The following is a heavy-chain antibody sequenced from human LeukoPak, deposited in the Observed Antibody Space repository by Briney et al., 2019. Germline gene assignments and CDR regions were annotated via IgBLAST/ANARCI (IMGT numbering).Heavy chain of an antibody. CDR2: ISWNSGNI. Sequence: PGGSLRLSCAGSGFTFGDYAMHWVRQTPGKGLEWVSGISWNSGNIAYADFVGGRFTISRDNAKNSLSLQMNSLSDEDTAVYYCAKDAYGGATFFYYMDVWGKGTTVTVSS. V-gene: IGHV3-9*01. J-gene: IGHJ6*03. CDR1: GFTFGDYA. CDR3: AKDAYGGATFFYYMDV. D-gene: IGHD2/OR15-2a*01.